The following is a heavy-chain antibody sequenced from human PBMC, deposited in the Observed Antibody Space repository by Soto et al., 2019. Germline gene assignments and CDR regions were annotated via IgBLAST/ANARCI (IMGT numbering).Heavy chain of an antibody. D-gene: IGHD5-18*01. CDR2: MNPNSGNT. V-gene: IGHV1-8*01. CDR1: GYTFTSYD. CDR3: ARVPRIPGGWFDP. Sequence: QVRLVQSGAEVKKPGASVKVSCKASGYTFTSYDMNWLRQATGQGLAWMGWMNPNSGNTGYAQKLQGRVTLTRNTSISTAYMEVSSLRSEDTAVYYCARVPRIPGGWFDPWGQGTLVTVSS. J-gene: IGHJ5*02.